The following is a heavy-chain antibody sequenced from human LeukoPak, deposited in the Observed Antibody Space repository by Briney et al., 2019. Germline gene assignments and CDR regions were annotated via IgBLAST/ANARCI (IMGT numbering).Heavy chain of an antibody. V-gene: IGHV4-39*07. CDR3: AREAYSSGWYIGYYFDY. D-gene: IGHD6-19*01. J-gene: IGHJ4*02. CDR1: GGSISSSSYY. Sequence: SETLSLTCTVSGGSISSSSYYWGWIRQPPGKGLEWIGSIYYSGSTYYNPSLKSRVTISVDTSKNQFSLKLSSVTAADTVVYYCAREAYSSGWYIGYYFDYWGQGTLVTVSS. CDR2: IYYSGST.